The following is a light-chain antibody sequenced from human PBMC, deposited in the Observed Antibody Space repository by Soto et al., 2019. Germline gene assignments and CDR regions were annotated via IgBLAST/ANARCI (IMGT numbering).Light chain of an antibody. CDR3: QQYHSWT. J-gene: IGKJ1*01. V-gene: IGKV1-17*02. CDR2: ATS. Sequence: DIQMTQSPSSLSAAVEDRVTITCRASQGIRHDLAWYQHKPGKAPKRLIYATSNLQSGVPSRFSGSGSGTKFTLTITNLQPDDSATYYCQQYHSWTFGQGTKVEFK. CDR1: QGIRHD.